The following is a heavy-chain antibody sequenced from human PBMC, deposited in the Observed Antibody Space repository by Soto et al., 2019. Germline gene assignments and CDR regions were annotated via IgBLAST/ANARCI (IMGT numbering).Heavy chain of an antibody. J-gene: IGHJ4*02. D-gene: IGHD3-16*02. CDR1: GGSISYYY. CDR2: IYFSGST. V-gene: IGHV4-59*01. CDR3: ARDSYYDYVWGSYRYGGKFDY. Sequence: SETLSLTCTVSGGSISYYYWSWIRQPPGKGLEWIGYIYFSGSTNYNPSLKSRVTISVDTSKNQLSLKLSSVTAADTAVYYCARDSYYDYVWGSYRYGGKFDYWGKGTLVTVSS.